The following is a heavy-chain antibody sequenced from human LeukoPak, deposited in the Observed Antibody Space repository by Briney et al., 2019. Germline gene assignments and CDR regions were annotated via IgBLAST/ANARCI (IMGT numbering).Heavy chain of an antibody. D-gene: IGHD6-6*01. CDR1: GFTFSNYW. CDR3: ARIGYSSSSLDF. V-gene: IGHV3-7*03. CDR2: INLDGSQK. J-gene: IGHJ4*02. Sequence: GGSLRLSCAASGFTFSNYWMAWVRQAPGKGPEWVANINLDGSQKYYVDSVKGRFTISRDNAENSLYLQMNSLRAEDTAVYNCARIGYSSSSLDFWGRGTLVTVSS.